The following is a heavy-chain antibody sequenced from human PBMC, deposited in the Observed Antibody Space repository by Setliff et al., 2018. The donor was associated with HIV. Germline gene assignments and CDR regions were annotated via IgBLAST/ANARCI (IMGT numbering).Heavy chain of an antibody. CDR3: ARAMYHYGPGSYYA. V-gene: IGHV3-30*07. CDR1: GFIFSSYA. J-gene: IGHJ5*02. CDR2: MSYDGNNK. D-gene: IGHD3-10*01. Sequence: PGGSLRLSCAASGFIFSSYAMHWVRQAQGKGLERVAVMSYDGNNKYYADSVKGRFTISRHNSKNTRYLQKNSLRAEDTAVYYCARAMYHYGPGSYYAWGQGPLITASS.